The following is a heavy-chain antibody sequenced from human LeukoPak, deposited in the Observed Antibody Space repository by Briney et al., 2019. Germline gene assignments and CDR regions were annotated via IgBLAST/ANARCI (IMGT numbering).Heavy chain of an antibody. CDR2: ISPYNGNT. D-gene: IGHD3-16*01. CDR1: GYTFTSYG. V-gene: IGHV1-18*01. Sequence: ASVKVSYKTSGYTFTSYGISWVRQAPGQGLEWMGWISPYNGNTNYAQKFQGRVTMTTDTSTSTAYMELRSLRSDDTAVYYCARLGLGYGYNYMDVWGKGTTVTVSS. J-gene: IGHJ6*03. CDR3: ARLGLGYGYNYMDV.